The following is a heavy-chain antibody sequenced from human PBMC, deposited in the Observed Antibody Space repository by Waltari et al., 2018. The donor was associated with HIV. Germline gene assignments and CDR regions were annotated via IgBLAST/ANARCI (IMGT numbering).Heavy chain of an antibody. Sequence: EVQLVESGGGLVQPGGSLRLSCAASGFTFGGYWMHWVRQAPGKGRVWVSLMNSDESRTTYAESVRGRFTISRDNAKNTLFLLMNSLRPEDTAVYYCARDWRQPRGVYYGMDVWGQGTTVTVSS. D-gene: IGHD5-18*01. CDR2: MNSDESRT. J-gene: IGHJ6*02. CDR1: GFTFGGYW. V-gene: IGHV3-74*01. CDR3: ARDWRQPRGVYYGMDV.